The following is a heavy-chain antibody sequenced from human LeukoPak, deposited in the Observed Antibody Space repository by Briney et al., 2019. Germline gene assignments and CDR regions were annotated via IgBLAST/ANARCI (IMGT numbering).Heavy chain of an antibody. CDR3: ARGGVDALYDSSGYFDY. D-gene: IGHD3-22*01. Sequence: PSETLSLTCTVSGGSISTYYWNWIRQPPGKGLEWIGYIYHSGSTNYNPSLQSRVTISVDTSKNQFSLNLNSVTAADTAVYYCARGGVDALYDSSGYFDYWGQGTLVTVSS. CDR2: IYHSGST. J-gene: IGHJ4*02. CDR1: GGSISTYY. V-gene: IGHV4-59*01.